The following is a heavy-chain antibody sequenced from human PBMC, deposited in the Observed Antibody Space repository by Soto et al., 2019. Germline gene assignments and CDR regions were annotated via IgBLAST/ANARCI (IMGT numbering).Heavy chain of an antibody. D-gene: IGHD3-22*01. CDR1: GYTLTELS. V-gene: IGHV1-24*01. CDR3: ATNYYDKMGSFHY. CDR2: FDPEDGET. Sequence: VKVSCKVSGYTLTELSMHWVRQAPGKGLEWMGGFDPEDGETIYAQKFQGRVTMTEDTSTDTAYMELSSLRSEDTAVYYCATNYYDKMGSFHYWGQGNLVTVSS. J-gene: IGHJ4*02.